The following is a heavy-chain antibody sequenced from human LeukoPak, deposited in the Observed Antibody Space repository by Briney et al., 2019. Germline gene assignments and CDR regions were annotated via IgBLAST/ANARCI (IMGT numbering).Heavy chain of an antibody. CDR3: AKERGFSGDDLYYFDL. J-gene: IGHJ4*02. D-gene: IGHD5-12*01. CDR2: ISYAGTNK. V-gene: IGHV3-30*18. Sequence: TGGSLRLSCGASGLTFSSYGIHWVRQAPGKGLEWVAVISYAGTNKFYADSVKGRFTISRDDSKNTVYLEMNSLISEDTAVYYCAKERGFSGDDLYYFDLWGQGTLVTVSS. CDR1: GLTFSSYG.